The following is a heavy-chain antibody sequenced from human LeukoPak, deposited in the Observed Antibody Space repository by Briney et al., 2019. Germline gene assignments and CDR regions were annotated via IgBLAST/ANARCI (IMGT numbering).Heavy chain of an antibody. J-gene: IGHJ4*02. D-gene: IGHD3-3*01. CDR1: GFTFSSYW. CDR2: IKQDGSEK. V-gene: IGHV3-7*01. Sequence: GGSLRLSCAASGFTFSSYWMSWVRQAPGKGLEWVANIKQDGSEKYYVDSVKGRFTISRDNAKNSLYLQMNSLRAEDTAVYYCAREYYDFWSGYWGTAIFFDYWGQGTLVTVSS. CDR3: AREYYDFWSGYWGTAIFFDY.